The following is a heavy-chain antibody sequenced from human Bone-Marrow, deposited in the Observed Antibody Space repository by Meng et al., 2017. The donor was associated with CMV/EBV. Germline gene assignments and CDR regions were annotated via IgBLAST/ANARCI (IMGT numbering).Heavy chain of an antibody. CDR3: ARSGAEWGRLDY. V-gene: IGHV3-23*03. CDR1: GFIFRSYT. Sequence: GGSLRLSCAASGFIFRSYTMNWVRQAPGKGLEWVSVIYSGGSTTYYADSVKGRFTISRDNSKNTVYLQMSSLRAEDTAVYYCARSGAEWGRLDYWGQGTLVTVSS. D-gene: IGHD3-3*01. CDR2: IYSGGSTT. J-gene: IGHJ4*02.